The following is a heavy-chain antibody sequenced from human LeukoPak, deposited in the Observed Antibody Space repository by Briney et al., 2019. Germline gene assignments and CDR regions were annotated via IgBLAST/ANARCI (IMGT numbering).Heavy chain of an antibody. J-gene: IGHJ4*02. CDR1: GGSISSYY. D-gene: IGHD3-22*01. CDR3: ARAMIVEEGFDY. CDR2: IYYSGST. Sequence: SETLSLTCTVPGGSISSYYWSWIRQPPGKGLEWIGYIYYSGSTNYNPSLKSRVTISVDTSKNQFSLKLSSVTAADTAAYYCARAMIVEEGFDYWGQGTLVTVSS. V-gene: IGHV4-59*01.